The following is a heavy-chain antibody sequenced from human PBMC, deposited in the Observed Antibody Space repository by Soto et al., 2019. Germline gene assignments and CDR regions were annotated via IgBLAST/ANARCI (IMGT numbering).Heavy chain of an antibody. V-gene: IGHV4-59*01. CDR3: VRSDGIAVAGNYYYGMDV. CDR2: IYYSGST. J-gene: IGHJ6*02. Sequence: SETLSLTCTVSGGSISSYYWSWIRQPPGKGLEWIGYIYYSGSTNYNPSLKSRVTISVDTSKNQFSLKLSSVTAADTAVYYCVRSDGIAVAGNYYYGMDVWGQGTTVTVSS. CDR1: GGSISSYY. D-gene: IGHD6-19*01.